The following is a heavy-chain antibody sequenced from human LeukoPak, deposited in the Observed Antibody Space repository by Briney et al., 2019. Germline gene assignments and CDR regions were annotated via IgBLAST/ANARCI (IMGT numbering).Heavy chain of an antibody. J-gene: IGHJ4*02. CDR3: ARGGDYYDSSGYFWRPAKIDY. V-gene: IGHV3-74*03. CDR1: GFTFSSYW. D-gene: IGHD3-22*01. Sequence: PGGCLRLSCAASGFTFSSYWMHWVRQAPGKGLVWVSRILMVGTHTTYADSVKGRFTVSRANAKNTLNLQMNSLRAEDTAVYYCARGGDYYDSSGYFWRPAKIDYWGQGTLVTVST. CDR2: ILMVGTHT.